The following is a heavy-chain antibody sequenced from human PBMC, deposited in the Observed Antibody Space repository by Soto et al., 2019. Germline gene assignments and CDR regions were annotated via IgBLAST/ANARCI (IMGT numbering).Heavy chain of an antibody. Sequence: GASVKVSCKASGGTFSSYTSSWVRQAPGQGLEWMGRIIPILGIANYAQKYQGRVTITADKSTSTAYMELSSLRSEDTAVYYCASPERGLWFGEFPPSHWGQGTLVTVSS. CDR1: GGTFSSYT. J-gene: IGHJ4*02. CDR3: ASPERGLWFGEFPPSH. D-gene: IGHD3-10*01. V-gene: IGHV1-69*02. CDR2: IIPILGIA.